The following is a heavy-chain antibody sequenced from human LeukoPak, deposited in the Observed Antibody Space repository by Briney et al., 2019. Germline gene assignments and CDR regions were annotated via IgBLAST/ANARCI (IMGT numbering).Heavy chain of an antibody. CDR3: ARDSYQDYYGRFDP. CDR2: ISGSGGST. CDR1: GFTFSSYA. Sequence: GGSLRLSCAASGFTFSSYAMSWVRQAPGKGLEWVSAISGSGGSTYYADSVKGRFTIPRDNSKNTLYLQMNSLRAEDTAMYYCARDSYQDYYGRFDPWGQGTLVIVSS. D-gene: IGHD3-10*01. V-gene: IGHV3-23*01. J-gene: IGHJ5*02.